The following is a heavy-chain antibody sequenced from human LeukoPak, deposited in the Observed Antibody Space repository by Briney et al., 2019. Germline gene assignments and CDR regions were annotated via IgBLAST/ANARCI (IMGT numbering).Heavy chain of an antibody. J-gene: IGHJ6*04. Sequence: TGGSLRLSCEASGFTFSSYSMNWVRQAPGKGLEWVSYISSRSSTMSYADSVKGRFTISRDNAKNSLHLQMNSLRAEDTAVYYCARDVYCSGGSCYWGMDVWGKGTTVTVSS. CDR1: GFTFSSYS. CDR3: ARDVYCSGGSCYWGMDV. V-gene: IGHV3-48*01. CDR2: ISSRSSTM. D-gene: IGHD2-15*01.